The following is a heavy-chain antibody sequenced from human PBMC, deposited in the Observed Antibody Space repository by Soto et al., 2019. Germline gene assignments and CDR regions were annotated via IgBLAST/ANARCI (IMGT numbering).Heavy chain of an antibody. J-gene: IGHJ4*02. Sequence: KTSETLSLTCTVSGGSISSYYWSWIRQPPGKGLEWIGYIYYSGSTNYNPSLKSRVTISVDTSKNQFSLKLSSVTAADTAVYYCANGGVGGYYFGYWGQGTLVTVSS. CDR3: ANGGVGGYYFGY. CDR1: GGSISSYY. CDR2: IYYSGST. D-gene: IGHD3-3*01. V-gene: IGHV4-59*01.